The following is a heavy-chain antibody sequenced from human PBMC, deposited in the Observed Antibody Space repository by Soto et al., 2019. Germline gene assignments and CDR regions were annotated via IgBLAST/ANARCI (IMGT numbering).Heavy chain of an antibody. V-gene: IGHV3-11*06. J-gene: IGHJ4*02. CDR3: ARPPSQGFSYYFDY. CDR2: ISSSSSYT. Sequence: SLRLSCAASGFTFSDYYMSWIRQAPGKGLERVSYISSSSSYTNYADSVKGRFTISRDNAKNSLYLQMNSLRAEDTAVYYCARPPSQGFSYYFDYWGQGTLVT. CDR1: GFTFSDYY.